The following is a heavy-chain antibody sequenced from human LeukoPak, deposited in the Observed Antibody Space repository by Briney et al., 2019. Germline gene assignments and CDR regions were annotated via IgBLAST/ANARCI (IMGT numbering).Heavy chain of an antibody. Sequence: SETLSLTCAVSGGSISSSNWWSWVRQPPGKGLEWIGEIYHTGSTNYNPSLKSRVTISVDKSKNQFALNLSSVTAADTAVYYCARGQEVVVAYSMDVWGQGTTVTVSS. CDR2: IYHTGST. D-gene: IGHD3-22*01. CDR3: ARGQEVVVAYSMDV. V-gene: IGHV4-4*02. J-gene: IGHJ6*02. CDR1: GGSISSSNW.